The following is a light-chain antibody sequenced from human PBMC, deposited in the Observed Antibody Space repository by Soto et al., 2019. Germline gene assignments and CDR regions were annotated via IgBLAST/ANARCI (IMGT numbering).Light chain of an antibody. V-gene: IGKV3-20*01. CDR3: QQYGSAPYT. CDR1: QSVSSY. J-gene: IGKJ2*01. CDR2: GAS. Sequence: EIVLTQSPGALSLSPGERATLSCRASQSVSSYLAWYQRKPGQAPRLLIYGASSRATGIPDRFSGSGSGTDFTLTISRLEPEDFAVYYCQQYGSAPYTFGQGTQLEIK.